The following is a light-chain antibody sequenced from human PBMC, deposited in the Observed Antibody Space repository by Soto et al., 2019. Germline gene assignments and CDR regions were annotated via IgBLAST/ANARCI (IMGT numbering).Light chain of an antibody. V-gene: IGKV1-39*01. Sequence: DIQMTQSPSSLSASVGDRVTITCRASQSISPYLNWYQQKPGKAPNLLIYSASILESGVPSRFSGSGSGTDFTLTISSLQPDDFATYYCQQYNSYLWTFGQGTKVDIK. CDR2: SAS. J-gene: IGKJ1*01. CDR1: QSISPY. CDR3: QQYNSYLWT.